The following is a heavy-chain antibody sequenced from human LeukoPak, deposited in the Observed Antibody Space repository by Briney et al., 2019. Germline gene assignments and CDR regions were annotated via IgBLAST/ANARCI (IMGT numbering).Heavy chain of an antibody. D-gene: IGHD1-1*01. CDR1: VGSVSSGNYY. Sequence: SETLSLTCTVSVGSVSSGNYYWSWIRQPPGKGLEWIGYVHYSGSTHYNPSLKSRVAISVDTSKNMFSLRVNSVTAADTAVYYCSRETTNDRYNRFDPWGQGTLVTVSS. V-gene: IGHV4-61*01. CDR2: VHYSGST. J-gene: IGHJ5*02. CDR3: SRETTNDRYNRFDP.